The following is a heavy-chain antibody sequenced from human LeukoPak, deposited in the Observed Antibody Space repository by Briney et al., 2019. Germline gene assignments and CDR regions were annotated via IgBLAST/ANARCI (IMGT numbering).Heavy chain of an antibody. CDR3: ARVYDSSGYPDAFDI. J-gene: IGHJ3*02. Sequence: GESLKISCKGSGYSFTSYWIGWVRQMPGKGLEWMGIIYPGDSDTRYSPSFQGQVTISADKSISTAYLQWSSLKASDTAMYYCARVYDSSGYPDAFDIWGQGTVVTVSS. D-gene: IGHD3-22*01. V-gene: IGHV5-51*01. CDR2: IYPGDSDT. CDR1: GYSFTSYW.